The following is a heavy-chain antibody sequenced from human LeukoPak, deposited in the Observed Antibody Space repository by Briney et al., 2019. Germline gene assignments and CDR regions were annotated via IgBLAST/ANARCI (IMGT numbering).Heavy chain of an antibody. CDR3: ARDLAMAIFGVSHDY. V-gene: IGHV3-21*04. CDR1: GFTFSSYS. Sequence: GGSLRLSCAASGFTFSSYSMNWVRQAPGKGLEWVSSTSSSSSYIYYAESVKGRFTISRDNAKNSLYLQMNSLRAEDTAVYYCARDLAMAIFGVSHDYWGQGTLVTVSS. J-gene: IGHJ4*02. D-gene: IGHD3-3*01. CDR2: TSSSSSYI.